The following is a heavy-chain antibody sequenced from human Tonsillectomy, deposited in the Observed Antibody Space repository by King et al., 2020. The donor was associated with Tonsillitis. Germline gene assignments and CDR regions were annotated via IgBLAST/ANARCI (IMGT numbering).Heavy chain of an antibody. CDR3: AREPMIASFFDVFDF. J-gene: IGHJ3*01. Sequence: VQLVESGGGLVQPGGSLRLSCAASGFTFSRYDMHWVRQVPGKGLEWVSCIGTVDDTYYRDSVKGRFSISRDNARNSLYLQMNSLSAGDTAVYYCAREPMIASFFDVFDFWGQGTLVTVSS. V-gene: IGHV3-13*01. CDR1: GFTFSRYD. CDR2: IGTVDDT. D-gene: IGHD2-21*01.